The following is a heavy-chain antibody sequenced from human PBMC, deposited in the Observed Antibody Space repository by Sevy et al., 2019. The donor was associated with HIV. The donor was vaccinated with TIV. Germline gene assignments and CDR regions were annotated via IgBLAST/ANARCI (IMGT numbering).Heavy chain of an antibody. CDR3: TRWSGSQSIFDY. J-gene: IGHJ4*02. D-gene: IGHD1-26*01. CDR1: GFIFGDYG. CDR2: FKSKIHGGTT. V-gene: IGHV3-49*04. Sequence: GGSLRLSCTASGFIFGDYGMSWVRQAPGKGLEWIAFFKSKIHGGTTENAASVKGRFTISRDDSKNIVYLQISNLEAVDTAGYYCTRWSGSQSIFDYWGQGTLVTVSS.